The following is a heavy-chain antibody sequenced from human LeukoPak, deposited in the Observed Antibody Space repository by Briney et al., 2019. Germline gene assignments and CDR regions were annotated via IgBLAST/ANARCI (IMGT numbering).Heavy chain of an antibody. CDR3: ARHLPHYYDSSGFSLPFGY. Sequence: GESLKISCKGSGYSFTSYWIGWVRQMPGKGLEWMGIIYPGDSDTRYSPSFQGQVTISADKSISTAYLQWSGLKASDTAMYYCARHLPHYYDSSGFSLPFGYWGQGTLVTVSS. J-gene: IGHJ4*02. CDR2: IYPGDSDT. CDR1: GYSFTSYW. D-gene: IGHD3-22*01. V-gene: IGHV5-51*01.